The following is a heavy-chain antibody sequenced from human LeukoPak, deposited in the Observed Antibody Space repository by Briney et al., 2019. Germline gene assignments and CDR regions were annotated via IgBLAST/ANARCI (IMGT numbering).Heavy chain of an antibody. CDR3: ARDGQEGYSSSSGLGYYYYYYMDV. V-gene: IGHV3-21*01. Sequence: GGSLRLSCAGSGFTFSSYRMNWVRQAPGKGLAGVSSISSSSSYIYYADSVKGRFTISRDNAKNSLYLQMNSLRAEDTAVYYCARDGQEGYSSSSGLGYYYYYYMDVWGKGTTVTVSS. CDR2: ISSSSSYI. CDR1: GFTFSSYR. D-gene: IGHD6-6*01. J-gene: IGHJ6*03.